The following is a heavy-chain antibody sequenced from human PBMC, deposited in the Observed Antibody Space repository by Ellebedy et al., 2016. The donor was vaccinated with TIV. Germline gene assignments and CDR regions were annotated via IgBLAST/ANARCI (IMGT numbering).Heavy chain of an antibody. CDR3: ARILRAGSDGDYFDY. J-gene: IGHJ4*02. Sequence: MPSETLSLTCTVSGDSIDYSPYSWGWIRQSPGQGLEWIGCIFYSGNTYYNPSLKSRLTISVNTSKNQFALKLSSVTAADTAVYYCARILRAGSDGDYFDYWGQGTQVTASS. D-gene: IGHD3-3*01. CDR2: IFYSGNT. CDR1: GDSIDYSPYS. V-gene: IGHV4-39*06.